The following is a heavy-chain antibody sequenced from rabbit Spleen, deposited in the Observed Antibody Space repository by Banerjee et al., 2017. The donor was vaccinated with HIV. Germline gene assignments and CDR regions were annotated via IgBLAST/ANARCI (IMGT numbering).Heavy chain of an antibody. J-gene: IGHJ4*01. Sequence: QQQLVESGGGLVQPEGSLTLTCKASGFDFSSNAMCWVRQAPGKGPEWIACIDAGSSGSTYYANWAKGRLTISRTSSTTVTLQMTSLTVADTATYFCARGYTYGFVGYASYFDLWGQGTLVTVS. D-gene: IGHD6-1*01. CDR3: ARGYTYGFVGYASYFDL. CDR1: GFDFSSNA. V-gene: IGHV1S45*01. CDR2: IDAGSSGST.